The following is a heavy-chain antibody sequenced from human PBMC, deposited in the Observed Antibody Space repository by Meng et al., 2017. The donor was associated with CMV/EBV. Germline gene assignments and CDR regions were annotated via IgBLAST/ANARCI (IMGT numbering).Heavy chain of an antibody. Sequence: GESLKISCAASGFTFSGYAMSWVRQAPGKGLEWVSVIYSGGSSTYYADSVKSRFTISRDNSKNTLYLQINSLRAEDTAVYYCANRVVTMGLGMDVWGQGATVTVSS. CDR3: ANRVVTMGLGMDV. CDR2: IYSGGSST. J-gene: IGHJ6*02. D-gene: IGHD3-3*01. V-gene: IGHV3-23*03. CDR1: GFTFSGYA.